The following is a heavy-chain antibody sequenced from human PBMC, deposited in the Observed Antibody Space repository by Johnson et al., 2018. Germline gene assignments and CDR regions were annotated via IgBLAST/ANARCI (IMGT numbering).Heavy chain of an antibody. Sequence: VQLVQSGGGLVQPGGSXRLSCAASGFTFTSHWMHWVRQGPGKGLVWVSRINSDGSITSYADSVKGRFTISRDNAKNTVYLQMNSLRAEDTAVYYCAREWHTGFDIWGQGTTVTVSS. CDR1: GFTFTSHW. CDR2: INSDGSIT. J-gene: IGHJ3*02. V-gene: IGHV3-74*01. D-gene: IGHD5-24*01. CDR3: AREWHTGFDI.